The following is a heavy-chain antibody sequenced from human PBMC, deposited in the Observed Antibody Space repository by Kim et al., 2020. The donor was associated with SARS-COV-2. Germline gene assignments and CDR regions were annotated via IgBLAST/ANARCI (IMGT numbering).Heavy chain of an antibody. J-gene: IGHJ3*02. CDR1: GFSLSTSGMC. CDR2: IDWDDDK. V-gene: IGHV2-70*11. Sequence: SGPTLVNPTQTLTLTCTFSGFSLSTSGMCVSWIRQPPGKALEWLARIDWDDDKYYSTSLKTRLTISKDTSKNQVVLTMTNMEPVDIATYYCARDYYDSSGYYYDAFDIWGQGTMVTVSS. CDR3: ARDYYDSSGYYYDAFDI. D-gene: IGHD3-22*01.